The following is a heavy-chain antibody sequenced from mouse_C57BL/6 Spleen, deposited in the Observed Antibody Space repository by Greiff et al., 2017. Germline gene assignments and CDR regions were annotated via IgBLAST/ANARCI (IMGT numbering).Heavy chain of an antibody. Sequence: EVQLQQSGAGLVKPSPSLSLTCSVTGYSITSGYYWNWIRQFLGNKLEWMGYISYDGSNNYNPSLKKRSSITLDTSKNQFFLKLNSVTTEDTATYYCARESTTAYFDYWGQGTTLTVSS. J-gene: IGHJ2*01. V-gene: IGHV3-6*01. CDR1: GYSITSGYY. CDR3: ARESTTAYFDY. CDR2: ISYDGSN. D-gene: IGHD1-2*01.